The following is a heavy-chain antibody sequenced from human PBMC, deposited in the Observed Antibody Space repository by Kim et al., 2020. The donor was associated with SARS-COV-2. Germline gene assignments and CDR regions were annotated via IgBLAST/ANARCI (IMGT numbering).Heavy chain of an antibody. V-gene: IGHV3-21*01. D-gene: IGHD2-8*01. Sequence: GGSLRLSCAASGFTFSIYPMNWCRQSPGKGLEWFSSISTNSIYRFYVDSLKGRFTISRDDAENSLYIQMDGLRVEDTAVYYCGNLMGIWGQGTPVTVSS. CDR3: GNLMGI. J-gene: IGHJ4*03. CDR2: ISTNSIYR. CDR1: GFTFSIYP.